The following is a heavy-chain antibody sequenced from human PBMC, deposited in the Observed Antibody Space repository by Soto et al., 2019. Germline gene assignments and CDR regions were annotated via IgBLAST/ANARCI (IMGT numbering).Heavy chain of an antibody. V-gene: IGHV1-8*01. Sequence: VKVSCKASGYTFTSYDINWVRQATGQGREGMGWMNPNSGNTDYAQKFQGRVTMTSNTSIRTAYMELSSLRSEDTAVYYCSRAGYYDFWTGSLGVWGQGTTVTVSS. CDR1: GYTFTSYD. CDR3: SRAGYYDFWTGSLGV. CDR2: MNPNSGNT. J-gene: IGHJ6*02. D-gene: IGHD3-3*01.